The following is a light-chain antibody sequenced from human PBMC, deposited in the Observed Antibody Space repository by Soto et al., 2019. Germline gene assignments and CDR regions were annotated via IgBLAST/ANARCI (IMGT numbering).Light chain of an antibody. J-gene: IGLJ1*01. Sequence: QSVLTHPASVSGSPGQSITISCTGTSSDVGRYNTVSWFQQHPGKAPTLMIYEVSKRPSGVSNRFSGSKSGNTASLTISGLQADDEADYYCCSYAGSSSLLYVFGTGTKVTV. CDR1: SSDVGRYNT. CDR3: CSYAGSSSLLYV. CDR2: EVS. V-gene: IGLV2-23*02.